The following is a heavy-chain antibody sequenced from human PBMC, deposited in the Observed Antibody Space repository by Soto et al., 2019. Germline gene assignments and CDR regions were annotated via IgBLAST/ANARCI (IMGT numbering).Heavy chain of an antibody. CDR2: ISGNGDYT. Sequence: GGSLRLSCAASEFTFSSYAMTWVRQAPGKGLEWVSGISGNGDYTYYTDSVKGRFTISRDNSRNTLYLQMNSLRAEDTAVYYCAKDAPGSGWLSDYWGQGTRVTVSS. V-gene: IGHV3-23*01. D-gene: IGHD3-22*01. CDR3: AKDAPGSGWLSDY. J-gene: IGHJ4*02. CDR1: EFTFSSYA.